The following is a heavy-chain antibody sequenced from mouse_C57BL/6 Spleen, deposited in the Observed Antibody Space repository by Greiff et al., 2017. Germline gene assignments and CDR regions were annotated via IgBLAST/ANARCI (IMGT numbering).Heavy chain of an antibody. J-gene: IGHJ2*01. CDR1: GYAFTNYL. Sequence: QVQLQQSGAELVRPGTSVKVSCKASGYAFTNYLIEWVKQRPGQGLEWIGVINPGSGGTNYNGKFKGKATLTADKSSSTAYMQLSSLTSEDSAVYFCARSTTERYFDYWGQGTTLTVSS. CDR2: INPGSGGT. CDR3: ARSTTERYFDY. D-gene: IGHD1-1*01. V-gene: IGHV1-54*01.